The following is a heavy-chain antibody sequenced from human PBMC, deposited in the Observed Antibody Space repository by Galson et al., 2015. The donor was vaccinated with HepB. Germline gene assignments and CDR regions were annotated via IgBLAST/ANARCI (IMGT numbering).Heavy chain of an antibody. CDR3: ATRSGASGWYSYFQH. V-gene: IGHV3-23*01. CDR2: MSDNGDNT. J-gene: IGHJ1*01. D-gene: IGHD6-19*01. CDR1: GFTFSGYA. Sequence: SLRLSCAASGFTFSGYAIMWVRQAPGKGLEWVSGMSDNGDNTFYADSVKGRFTTSRDISKNTVYLQMNSLRVEDTAVYYCATRSGASGWYSYFQHWGQGTLVTVSS.